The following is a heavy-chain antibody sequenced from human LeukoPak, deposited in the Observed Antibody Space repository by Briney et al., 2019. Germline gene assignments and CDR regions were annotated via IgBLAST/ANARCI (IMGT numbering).Heavy chain of an antibody. D-gene: IGHD2-21*02. Sequence: GGSLRLSCAASGFTISDYYMDWVRQAPGKGLEWVSTLSGTGGNTYYADSVRGRFTISRDNSKNTLYLQMNSLRAEDTAVYYCAKAWALTYLGGVDSWGQGTLVTVSS. J-gene: IGHJ4*02. V-gene: IGHV3-23*01. CDR3: AKAWALTYLGGVDS. CDR1: GFTISDYY. CDR2: LSGTGGNT.